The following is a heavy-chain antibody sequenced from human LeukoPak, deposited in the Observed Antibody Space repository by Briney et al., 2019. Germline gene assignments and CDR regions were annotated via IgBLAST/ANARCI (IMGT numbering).Heavy chain of an antibody. CDR1: GYTFTGYY. D-gene: IGHD6-6*01. CDR2: INPNSGGT. V-gene: IGHV1-2*02. J-gene: IGHJ5*02. Sequence: ASVKVSCKASGYTFTGYYMHWVRQAPGQGLAWMGWINPNSGGTNYAQKFQGRVTMTRDTSISTAYMELSRLRSDDTAVYYCARAGIAARSGWFDPWGQGTLVTVSS. CDR3: ARAGIAARSGWFDP.